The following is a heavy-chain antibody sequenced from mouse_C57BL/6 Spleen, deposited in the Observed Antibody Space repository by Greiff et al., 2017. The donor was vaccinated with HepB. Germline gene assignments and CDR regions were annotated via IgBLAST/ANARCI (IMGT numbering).Heavy chain of an antibody. V-gene: IGHV1-55*01. Sequence: QVQLQQPGAELVKPGASVKMSCKASGYTFTSYWITWVKQRPGQGLEWIGDIYPGSGSTNYNEKFKSKATLTVDTSSSTAYMQLSSLTSEDSAVYYCARPSTMITTRCFDYWGQGTTLTVSS. D-gene: IGHD2-4*01. CDR2: IYPGSGST. CDR3: ARPSTMITTRCFDY. CDR1: GYTFTSYW. J-gene: IGHJ2*01.